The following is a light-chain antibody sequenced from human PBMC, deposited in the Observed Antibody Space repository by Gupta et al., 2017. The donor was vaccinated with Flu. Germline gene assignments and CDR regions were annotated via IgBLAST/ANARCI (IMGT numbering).Light chain of an antibody. CDR3: QQSDSTPQT. V-gene: IGKV1-39*01. CDR1: QSISSY. J-gene: IGKJ4*01. CDR2: DAS. Sequence: DIQMTQSPSSLSASVGDRVTITCRASQSISSYLNWYQQKPGKAPKLLIYDASSLQSGVPSRFSGSGSGTDFTLTISRLQPEDFATYYCQQSDSTPQTFGGGTKVEIK.